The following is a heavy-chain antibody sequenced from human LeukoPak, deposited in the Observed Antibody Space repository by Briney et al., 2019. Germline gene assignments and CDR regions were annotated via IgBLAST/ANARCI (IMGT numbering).Heavy chain of an antibody. Sequence: PGGSLRLSCAASGFTFSSYWMHWVRQAPGKGRVWVSRIHSDGSSTSYADSVKGRFTISRDNAKNTLYLQMNSLRAEDTAVYYCARDPAPRGGSCHDYWGQGTLVTVSS. CDR3: ARDPAPRGGSCHDY. CDR1: GFTFSSYW. J-gene: IGHJ4*02. V-gene: IGHV3-74*01. D-gene: IGHD2-15*01. CDR2: IHSDGSST.